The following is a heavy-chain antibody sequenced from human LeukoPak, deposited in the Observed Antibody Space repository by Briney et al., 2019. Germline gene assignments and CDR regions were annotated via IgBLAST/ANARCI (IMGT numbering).Heavy chain of an antibody. CDR1: GGSFSGYY. CDR2: INHSGST. D-gene: IGHD3-10*01. V-gene: IGHV4-34*01. Sequence: SETLSLTCAVYGGSFSGYYWSWIRQPPGKGLEWIGEINHSGSTNYNPSLKSRVTISVDTPKNKFSLKLTSVTAADTAMYYCVRDRTYYGSQSVWAYYYYGLDVWGQGTTVTVSS. CDR3: VRDRTYYGSQSVWAYYYYGLDV. J-gene: IGHJ6*02.